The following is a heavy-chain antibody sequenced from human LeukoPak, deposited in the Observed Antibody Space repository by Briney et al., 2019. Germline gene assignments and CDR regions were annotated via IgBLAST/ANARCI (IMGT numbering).Heavy chain of an antibody. J-gene: IGHJ4*02. CDR3: ARGIPPYGDYNGGFDY. CDR2: IYYSGST. V-gene: IGHV4-59*08. Sequence: SETLSLTCTVSGGSISSYYWSWIRQPPGKGLEWIGYIYYSGSTNYNPSLKSRVTISVDTSKNQFSLKLSSVTAADTAVYYCARGIPPYGDYNGGFDYWGQGTLVTVSS. CDR1: GGSISSYY. D-gene: IGHD4-17*01.